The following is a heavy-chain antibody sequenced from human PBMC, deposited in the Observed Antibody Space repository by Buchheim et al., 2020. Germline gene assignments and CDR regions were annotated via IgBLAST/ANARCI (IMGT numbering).Heavy chain of an antibody. CDR2: IKQDGTEK. V-gene: IGHV3-7*01. CDR3: ARDSYSSGWYKEY. CDR1: GFIFSSYW. J-gene: IGHJ4*02. Sequence: EVQLVESGGGLVQPGGSLRLSCAASGFIFSSYWMTWVRQAPGKGLEWVANIKQDGTEKYYVDSVKGRFTISRDNAKNSLYLKMNSLRDEDTAVYYCARDSYSSGWYKEYWGQGTL. D-gene: IGHD6-19*01.